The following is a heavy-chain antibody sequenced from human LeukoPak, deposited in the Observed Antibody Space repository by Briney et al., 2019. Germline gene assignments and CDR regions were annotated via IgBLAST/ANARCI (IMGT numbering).Heavy chain of an antibody. Sequence: PSETLSLTCTVSGGSISSGGYYWSWIRQHPGKGLEWIGYIYYSGSTNYNPSLKSRVTISVDTSKNQFSLKLSSVTAADTAVYYCARDANIAVAGNDYYYGMDVWGQGTTVTVSS. CDR1: GGSISSGGYY. CDR3: ARDANIAVAGNDYYYGMDV. V-gene: IGHV4-61*08. CDR2: IYYSGST. D-gene: IGHD6-19*01. J-gene: IGHJ6*02.